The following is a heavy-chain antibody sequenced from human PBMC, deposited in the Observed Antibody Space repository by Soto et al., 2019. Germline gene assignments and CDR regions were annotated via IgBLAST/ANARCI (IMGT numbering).Heavy chain of an antibody. CDR2: VHYSGST. CDR3: ARQHYYDSSGYYTWN. D-gene: IGHD3-22*01. Sequence: SETLSLTCTVSGASIRSSTYYWGWIRQPPGKGLEWIATVHYSGSTYYTPSLKNRVTISADTSKNQFSLRLNSVTAADTAVYYCARQHYYDSSGYYTWNWGQGTLGTVSS. CDR1: GASIRSSTYY. V-gene: IGHV4-39*01. J-gene: IGHJ4*02.